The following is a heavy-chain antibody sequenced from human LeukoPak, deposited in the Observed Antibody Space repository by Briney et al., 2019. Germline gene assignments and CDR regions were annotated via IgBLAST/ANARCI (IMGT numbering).Heavy chain of an antibody. D-gene: IGHD2-2*01. J-gene: IGHJ5*02. Sequence: PRGSLRLSCAASGFTFSHSAMNWVRQAPGKGLEWVSAIRSSGDSTHYADSVKGRFTISRDNSKNTVFLQMNSLTAEDTAVYYCAKNAGLGYCTSTSCPFDPWGQGTLVTVSS. CDR2: IRSSGDST. CDR3: AKNAGLGYCTSTSCPFDP. CDR1: GFTFSHSA. V-gene: IGHV3-23*01.